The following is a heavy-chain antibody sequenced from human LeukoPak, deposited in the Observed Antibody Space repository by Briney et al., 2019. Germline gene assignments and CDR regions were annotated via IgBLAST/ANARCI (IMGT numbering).Heavy chain of an antibody. CDR2: INPNSGGT. Sequence: ASVQVSCKASGYTFTGYYMHGVGQAAGRGGEWMGWINPNSGGTNYAQKFQGWVTMTRDTSISTAYMELSRLRSDDTAVYYCAREVVGVTEGPDDAFDIWGQGTMVTVSS. CDR1: GYTFTGYY. CDR3: AREVVGVTEGPDDAFDI. J-gene: IGHJ3*02. V-gene: IGHV1-2*04. D-gene: IGHD1-26*01.